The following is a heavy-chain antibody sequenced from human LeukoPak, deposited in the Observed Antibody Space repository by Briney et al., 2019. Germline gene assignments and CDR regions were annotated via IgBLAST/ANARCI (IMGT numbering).Heavy chain of an antibody. J-gene: IGHJ4*02. CDR2: INHSGTT. Sequence: SETLSLTCAVYGESFSGFYWSWIRQPPGKGLEWIGEINHSGTTNYNPSLKSRVTISVDTSKNQFSLKLSSVTAADTAVYYCAREARSGNDCTNFDFWGQGTLVTVSS. CDR1: GESFSGFY. D-gene: IGHD3-22*01. V-gene: IGHV4-34*01. CDR3: AREARSGNDCTNFDF.